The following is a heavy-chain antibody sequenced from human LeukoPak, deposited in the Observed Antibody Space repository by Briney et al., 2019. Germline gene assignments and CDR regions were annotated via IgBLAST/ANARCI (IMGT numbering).Heavy chain of an antibody. CDR1: GFTFDDYA. D-gene: IGHD3-10*01. J-gene: IGHJ3*02. V-gene: IGHV3-9*01. CDR3: AKFGERSRRGDAFDI. Sequence: GGSLRLSCAASGFTFDDYAMHWVRQAPGKGLEWVSGISWNSGSIGYADSVKGRFTISRDNAKNSLYLQMNSLRAEDTALYYCAKFGERSRRGDAFDIWGQGTMVTVSS. CDR2: ISWNSGSI.